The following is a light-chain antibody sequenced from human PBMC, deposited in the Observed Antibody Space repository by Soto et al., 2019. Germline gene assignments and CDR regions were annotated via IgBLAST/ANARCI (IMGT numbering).Light chain of an antibody. CDR1: QSVRSY. CDR2: DAS. CDR3: QQRSDWPPYT. Sequence: EIVLTQSPATLSLSPGERATLSCRASQSVRSYLAWYQQKPGQAPRLLIYDASNRATGIPARFSVSGSGTDFTLTISSLQPEDFAVYYCQQRSDWPPYTFGQGTKLEIK. V-gene: IGKV3-11*01. J-gene: IGKJ2*01.